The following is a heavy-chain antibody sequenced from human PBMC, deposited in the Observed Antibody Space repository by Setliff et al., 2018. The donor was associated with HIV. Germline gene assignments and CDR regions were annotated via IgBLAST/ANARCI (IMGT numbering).Heavy chain of an antibody. J-gene: IGHJ4*02. Sequence: GGSLRLSCAASGFTFSSYSMNWVRQAPGKGLEWVSSISSSSSYIYYADSVKGRFTISRDNAKNSLYLQMNSLGAEDTAVYYCARDRERGYSYGGFYWGQGTLVTSPQ. CDR1: GFTFSSYS. V-gene: IGHV3-21*01. CDR3: ARDRERGYSYGGFY. D-gene: IGHD5-18*01. CDR2: ISSSSSYI.